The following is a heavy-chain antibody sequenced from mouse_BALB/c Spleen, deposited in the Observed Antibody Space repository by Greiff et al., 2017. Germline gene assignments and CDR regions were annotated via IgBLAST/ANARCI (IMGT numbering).Heavy chain of an antibody. CDR2: ISDGGSYT. D-gene: IGHD2-1*01. V-gene: IGHV5-4*02. J-gene: IGHJ4*01. CDR1: GFTFSDYY. CDR3: AKVGAGGNLYAMDY. Sequence: VQLKQSGGGLVKPGGSLKLSCAASGFTFSDYYMYWVRQTPEKRLEWVATISDGGSYTYYPDSVKGRFTISRDNAKNNLYLQMSSLKSEDTAMYYCAKVGAGGNLYAMDYWGQGTSVTVSA.